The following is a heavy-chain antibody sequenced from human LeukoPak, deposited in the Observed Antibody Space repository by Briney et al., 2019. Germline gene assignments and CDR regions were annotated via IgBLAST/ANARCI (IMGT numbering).Heavy chain of an antibody. CDR1: GCTFSSYA. V-gene: IGHV1-69*05. CDR2: IIPIFGPA. CDR3: AIVRGVTTTFDY. Sequence: SVKDSCKAPGCTFSSYAIGWVRQAPGQGLEWMGGIIPIFGPANYAQKFQGRVTITTDESTSTAYMELSSLRSEDTAVYYCAIVRGVTTTFDYWGQGTLVTVSS. D-gene: IGHD4-17*01. J-gene: IGHJ4*02.